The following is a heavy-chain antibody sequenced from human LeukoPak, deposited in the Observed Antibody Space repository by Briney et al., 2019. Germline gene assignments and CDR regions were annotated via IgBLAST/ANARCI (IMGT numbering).Heavy chain of an antibody. CDR1: GGSFSGYY. CDR2: INHSGST. CDR3: ARGPRSDVVVPAALHYYYYGMDV. J-gene: IGHJ6*02. D-gene: IGHD2-2*01. Sequence: SVTLSLTCAVYGGSFSGYYWSWLPRPPGKGREGIVEINHSGSTKYKPSLKSRFTISVDTSKNQFSLKLSSVTAADTAVYYCARGPRSDVVVPAALHYYYYGMDVWGQGTTVTVSS. V-gene: IGHV4-34*01.